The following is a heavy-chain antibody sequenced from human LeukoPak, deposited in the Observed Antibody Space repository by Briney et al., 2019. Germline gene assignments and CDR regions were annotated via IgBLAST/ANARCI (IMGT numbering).Heavy chain of an antibody. CDR2: IYPGDSDT. CDR3: ARQEYCSGGSCYSPADAFDI. V-gene: IGHV5-51*01. J-gene: IGHJ3*02. D-gene: IGHD2-15*01. Sequence: GESLKISCKGSGYNFTNYWIGWVRQMPGKGLEWMGIIYPGDSDTRYSPSFQGQVTISADKSISTAYLQWSSLKASDTAMYYCARQEYCSGGSCYSPADAFDIWGQGTMVTVSS. CDR1: GYNFTNYW.